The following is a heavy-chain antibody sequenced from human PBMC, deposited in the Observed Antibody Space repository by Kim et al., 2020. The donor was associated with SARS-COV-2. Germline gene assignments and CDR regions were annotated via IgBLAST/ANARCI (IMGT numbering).Heavy chain of an antibody. CDR2: MNPNSGNT. CDR3: SRGPGYNNGWSDY. CDR1: GYTFTGYD. Sequence: ASVKVSCKTSGYTFTGYDINWVRQATGQGLEWMGWMNPNSGNTGYAQKFQGRVTMTRDTSINTAYMELSSLRSEDTAIYYCSRGPGYNNGWSDYWAREPW. V-gene: IGHV1-8*01. J-gene: IGHJ4*02. D-gene: IGHD6-19*01.